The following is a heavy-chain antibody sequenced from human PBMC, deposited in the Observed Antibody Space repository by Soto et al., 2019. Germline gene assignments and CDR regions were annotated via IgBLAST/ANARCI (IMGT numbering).Heavy chain of an antibody. V-gene: IGHV4-59*01. CDR3: ARDSITGTRYDY. CDR2: IYYSGST. D-gene: IGHD1-7*01. J-gene: IGHJ4*02. CDR1: GGSISRYY. Sequence: SETLSLTCTVSGGSISRYYWSGIRQPPGKGLEWIGYIYYSGSTNYNPSLKSRVTISVDTSKNQFSLKLSSVTAADTAVYYCARDSITGTRYDYWGQGTLVTVSS.